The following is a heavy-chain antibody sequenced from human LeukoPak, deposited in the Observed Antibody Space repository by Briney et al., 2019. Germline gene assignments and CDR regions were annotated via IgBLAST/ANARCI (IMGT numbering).Heavy chain of an antibody. Sequence: SETLSLTCAVSGGSISSGGYSWSWIRQPPGKGLEWIGYIYHGGSTYYNPSLKSRVTISVDRSKNQFSLKLSSVTAADTAVYYCARVGDSSGYYYFDYWGQGTLVTVSS. V-gene: IGHV4-30-2*01. D-gene: IGHD3-22*01. CDR1: GGSISSGGYS. J-gene: IGHJ4*02. CDR2: IYHGGST. CDR3: ARVGDSSGYYYFDY.